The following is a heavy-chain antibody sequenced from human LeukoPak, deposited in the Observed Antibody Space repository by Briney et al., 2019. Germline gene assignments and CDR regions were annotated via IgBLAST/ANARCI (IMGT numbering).Heavy chain of an antibody. J-gene: IGHJ6*03. CDR2: INHSGSA. V-gene: IGHV4-34*01. CDR3: ARLTKNDSGSFRFGKKKRGYMDV. Sequence: GSLRLSCAASGFTLSSYALTWVRQPPGKGLEWIGEINHSGSANYNPSLKSRVTISVDTSKNQFSLKLSSVTAADTAVYYCARLTKNDSGSFRFGKKKRGYMDVWGKGTTVTISS. CDR1: GFTLSSYA. D-gene: IGHD3-10*01.